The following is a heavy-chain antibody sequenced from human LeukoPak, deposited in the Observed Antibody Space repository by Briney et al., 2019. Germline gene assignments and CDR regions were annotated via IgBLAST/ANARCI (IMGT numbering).Heavy chain of an antibody. J-gene: IGHJ4*02. Sequence: GGSRRRSCAASGFTFSSYWRHWVRKAPGKGLVWVSRINSDGSSTSYADSVKGRFTISRDNAKNTLYLQMNSLRAEDTAVYYCARASRHDGINFDYWGQGTLVTVSS. CDR2: INSDGSST. CDR1: GFTFSSYW. D-gene: IGHD1-14*01. CDR3: ARASRHDGINFDY. V-gene: IGHV3-74*01.